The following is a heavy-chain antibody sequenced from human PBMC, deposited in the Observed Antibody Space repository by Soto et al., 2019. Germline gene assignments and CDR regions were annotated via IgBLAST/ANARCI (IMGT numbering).Heavy chain of an antibody. CDR3: VKERITIFGVVTFWDY. J-gene: IGHJ4*02. CDR1: GFTFSSYA. Sequence: GGSLRLSCSASGFTFSSYAMHWVRQAPGKGLEYVSAISSNGGSTYYADSVKGRFTISRDNSKNTLYLQMSSLRAEDTAVYYCVKERITIFGVVTFWDYWGQGTLVTVSS. V-gene: IGHV3-64D*08. D-gene: IGHD3-3*01. CDR2: ISSNGGST.